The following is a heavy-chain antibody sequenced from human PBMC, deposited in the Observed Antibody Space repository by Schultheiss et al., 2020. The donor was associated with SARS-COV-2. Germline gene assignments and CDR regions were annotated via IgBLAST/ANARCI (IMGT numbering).Heavy chain of an antibody. V-gene: IGHV3-23*01. CDR1: GFTFSDYY. CDR3: AKGTIAAAGTFDY. D-gene: IGHD6-13*01. CDR2: ISGNGDNT. Sequence: GGSLRLSCAASGFTFSDYYMSWIRQAPGKGLEWVSTISGNGDNTYHADSVKGRFTISRDNSKNTLYLQMNSLRAEDTAVYYCAKGTIAAAGTFDYWGQGTLVTSPQ. J-gene: IGHJ4*02.